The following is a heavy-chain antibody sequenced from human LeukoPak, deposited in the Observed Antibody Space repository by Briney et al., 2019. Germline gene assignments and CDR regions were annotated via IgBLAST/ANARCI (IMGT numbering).Heavy chain of an antibody. J-gene: IGHJ6*04. CDR2: ISSSGSTI. V-gene: IGHV3-48*04. CDR1: GFTFSSYS. D-gene: IGHD3-10*02. Sequence: GGSLRLSCAASGFTFSSYSMNWVRQAPGKGLEWVSYISSSGSTIYYADSVKGRFTISRDNAKNSLYLQMNGLRAEDTAVYYCAELGITMIGGVRGKGTTVTISS. CDR3: AELGITMIGGV.